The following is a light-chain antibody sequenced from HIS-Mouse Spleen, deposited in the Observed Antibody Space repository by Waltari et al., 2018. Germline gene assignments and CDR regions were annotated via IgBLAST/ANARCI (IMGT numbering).Light chain of an antibody. J-gene: IGLJ3*02. V-gene: IGLV2-11*01. CDR2: DVS. CDR1: SSDVVVYNY. CDR3: CSYAGSYTFWV. Sequence: QSALTQPRSVSGSPGQSVTISCTGTSSDVVVYNYVSWYQQHPGKAPNRMIYDVSKRPSGVPDRFSGSKSGNTASLTISGLQAEDEADYYCCSYAGSYTFWVFGGGTKLTVL.